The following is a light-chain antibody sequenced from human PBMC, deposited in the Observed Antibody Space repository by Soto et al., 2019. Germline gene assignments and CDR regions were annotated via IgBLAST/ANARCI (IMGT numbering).Light chain of an antibody. Sequence: QAVVTQTPSASGTPGQRVTISCSGSSSNIGSNTVNWYQQLPGTAPKLLIYTNTKRPSGVPDRFSGSKSGASASLAISGLQSEDEADYYCAAWDDGLNSVLFGGGTKLTVL. V-gene: IGLV1-44*01. CDR3: AAWDDGLNSVL. CDR1: SSNIGSNT. CDR2: TNT. J-gene: IGLJ2*01.